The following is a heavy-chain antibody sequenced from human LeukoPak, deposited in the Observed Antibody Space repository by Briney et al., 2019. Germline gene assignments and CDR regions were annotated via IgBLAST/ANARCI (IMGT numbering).Heavy chain of an antibody. CDR2: IYYSGST. D-gene: IGHD3-10*01. Sequence: SETLSLTCTVSGGSISSYYWSWIRQPPGKGLEWIGYIYYSGSTNYNPSLKSRVTISVDTSKNQFSLKLSSVTAADTAVYYCARRATNYYGSGSSFDYWGQGTLVTVSS. CDR1: GGSISSYY. CDR3: ARRATNYYGSGSSFDY. V-gene: IGHV4-59*08. J-gene: IGHJ4*02.